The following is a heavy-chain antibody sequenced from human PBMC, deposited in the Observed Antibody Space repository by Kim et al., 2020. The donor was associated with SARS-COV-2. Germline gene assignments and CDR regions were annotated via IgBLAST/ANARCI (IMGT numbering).Heavy chain of an antibody. CDR2: INAGNGNT. CDR1: GYTFTSYA. V-gene: IGHV1-3*01. D-gene: IGHD2-15*01. CDR3: ARPTSRLLVYGMDV. J-gene: IGHJ6*02. Sequence: ASVKVSCKASGYTFTSYAMHWVRQAPGQRLEWMGWINAGNGNTKYSQKFQGRVTITRDTSASTAYMELSSLRSEDTAVYYCARPTSRLLVYGMDVWGQGTTVTVSS.